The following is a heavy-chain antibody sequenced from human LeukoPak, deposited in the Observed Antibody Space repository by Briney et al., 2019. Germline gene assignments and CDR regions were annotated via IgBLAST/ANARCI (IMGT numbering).Heavy chain of an antibody. D-gene: IGHD3-3*01. CDR3: ARGPSGMVTYFDY. V-gene: IGHV1-69*06. CDR1: GGTFSSYA. CDR2: IIPIFGTA. Sequence: SVKVSCKASGGTFSSYATSWVRQAPGQGLEWMGGIIPIFGTANYAQKFQGRVTITADKSTSTAYMELSSLRSEDTAVYYCARGPSGMVTYFDYWGQGTLVTVSS. J-gene: IGHJ4*02.